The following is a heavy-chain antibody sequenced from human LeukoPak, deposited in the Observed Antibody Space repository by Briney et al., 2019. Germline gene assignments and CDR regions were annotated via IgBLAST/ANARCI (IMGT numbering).Heavy chain of an antibody. CDR1: GYTFTGYY. CDR2: INPNSGGT. J-gene: IGHJ4*02. Sequence: GASVKVSCKASGYTFTGYYMHWVRQAPGQGLEWMGWINPNSGGTNYAQKFQGRVTMTRDTSISTAYMELGRLRSDDTAVYYCARGRVTFLGAFDYWGQGTLVTVSS. CDR3: ARGRVTFLGAFDY. V-gene: IGHV1-2*02. D-gene: IGHD2/OR15-2a*01.